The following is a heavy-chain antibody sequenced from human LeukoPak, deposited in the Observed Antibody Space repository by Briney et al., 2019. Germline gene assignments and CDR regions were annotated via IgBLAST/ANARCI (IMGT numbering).Heavy chain of an antibody. Sequence: GGSLRLSCSASGFTVSSDYMSWVRQAPGKGLAWLSVIYSGGSTYYADSVKGRFTISRDNAKNSLYLQMNSLRAEDTAVYYCAREGHFDYWGQGTLVTVSS. J-gene: IGHJ4*02. CDR3: AREGHFDY. CDR1: GFTVSSDY. V-gene: IGHV3-66*01. CDR2: IYSGGST.